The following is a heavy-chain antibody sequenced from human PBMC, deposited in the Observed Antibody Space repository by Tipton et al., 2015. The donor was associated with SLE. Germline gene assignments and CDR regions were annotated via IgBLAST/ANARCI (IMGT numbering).Heavy chain of an antibody. CDR2: IYHSGST. D-gene: IGHD2-8*01. CDR3: ARGQGDIVLMVYAYYFDY. CDR1: GYSISSGYY. Sequence: LRLSCAVSGYSISSGYYWGWIRQPPGKGLEWIGSIYHSGSTYYNPSLKSRVTISVDTSKNQFSLKLSSVTAADTAVYYCARGQGDIVLMVYAYYFDYWGQGTLVTVSS. V-gene: IGHV4-38-2*01. J-gene: IGHJ4*02.